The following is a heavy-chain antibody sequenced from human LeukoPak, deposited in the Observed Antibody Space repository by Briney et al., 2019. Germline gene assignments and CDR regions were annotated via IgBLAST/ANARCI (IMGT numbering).Heavy chain of an antibody. D-gene: IGHD1-1*01. J-gene: IGHJ6*02. Sequence: PSETLSLTCTVSGGSISSYYWSWIRQPPGKGLEWIGYIYYSGSTNYNPSLKSRVTISGDTSKNQFSLQLSSVTAADTAVYYCARDQNGGMDVWGQGTTVTVSS. CDR1: GGSISSYY. CDR3: ARDQNGGMDV. V-gene: IGHV4-59*01. CDR2: IYYSGST.